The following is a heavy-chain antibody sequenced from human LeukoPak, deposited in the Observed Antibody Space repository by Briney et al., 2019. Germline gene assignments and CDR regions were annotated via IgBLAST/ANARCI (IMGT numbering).Heavy chain of an antibody. V-gene: IGHV1-2*02. Sequence: GASVNVSCKSSGYTFTGYYMHWVRQAPGQGLEWMGWINPNSGGTNYAQKFQGRVTMTRDTSISTAYMELSRLRSDDTAVYYCAREYYYDSSGYSRAPLQHWGQGTLVTVSS. CDR1: GYTFTGYY. D-gene: IGHD3-22*01. J-gene: IGHJ1*01. CDR3: AREYYYDSSGYSRAPLQH. CDR2: INPNSGGT.